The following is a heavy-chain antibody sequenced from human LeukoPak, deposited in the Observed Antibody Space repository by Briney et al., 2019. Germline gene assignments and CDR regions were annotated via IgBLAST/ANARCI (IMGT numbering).Heavy chain of an antibody. D-gene: IGHD5-12*01. Sequence: GEWLKFSCMGSGYSFTNYWIGWVRQVPGSGLEWMGVIYPSDSDTRYSPSFQGQVTISADKSIDTAYLQWSSLKASDTAMYYCARQRDSGFDFDSWGQGTLVTVSS. V-gene: IGHV5-51*01. J-gene: IGHJ4*02. CDR3: ARQRDSGFDFDS. CDR1: GYSFTNYW. CDR2: IYPSDSDT.